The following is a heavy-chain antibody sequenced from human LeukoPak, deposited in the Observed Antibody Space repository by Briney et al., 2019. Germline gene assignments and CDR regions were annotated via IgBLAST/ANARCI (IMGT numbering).Heavy chain of an antibody. Sequence: GGSLRLSCAASGFTFSSYAMHWVRQAPGKGLEWVAVISYDGSIKYYADSVKGRFTTSRDNSKNTLYLQMNSLRAENTAVYYCAKTTYYYDSSGYLNWFDPWGQGTLVTVSS. CDR1: GFTFSSYA. V-gene: IGHV3-30-3*01. D-gene: IGHD3-22*01. J-gene: IGHJ5*02. CDR2: ISYDGSIK. CDR3: AKTTYYYDSSGYLNWFDP.